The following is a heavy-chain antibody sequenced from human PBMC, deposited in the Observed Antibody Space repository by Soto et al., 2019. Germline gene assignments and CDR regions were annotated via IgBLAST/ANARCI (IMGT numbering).Heavy chain of an antibody. Sequence: GASVKVSCKVSGYTLTELSMHWVRQAPGKGLEWMGGFDPEDGETIYAQKFQGRVTMTEDTSTDTAYMELSSLRSEDTAVYYCATARDIVVAVAATEYWFDPWGQGTLVTVSS. CDR1: GYTLTELS. V-gene: IGHV1-24*01. J-gene: IGHJ5*02. CDR3: ATARDIVVAVAATEYWFDP. D-gene: IGHD2-15*01. CDR2: FDPEDGET.